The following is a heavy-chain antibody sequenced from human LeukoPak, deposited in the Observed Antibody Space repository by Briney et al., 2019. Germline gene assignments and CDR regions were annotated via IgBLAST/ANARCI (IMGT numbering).Heavy chain of an antibody. J-gene: IGHJ4*02. Sequence: PSETLSLTSTVSGGSISSYYWSWIRQPAGKELEWIGRIYTSGSTNYNPSLKSRVTISVDTSKNQFSLKLSSVTAADTAVYYCARGYCSSTSCFHFDYWGQGTLVTVSS. CDR3: ARGYCSSTSCFHFDY. CDR2: IYTSGST. D-gene: IGHD2-2*01. V-gene: IGHV4-4*07. CDR1: GGSISSYY.